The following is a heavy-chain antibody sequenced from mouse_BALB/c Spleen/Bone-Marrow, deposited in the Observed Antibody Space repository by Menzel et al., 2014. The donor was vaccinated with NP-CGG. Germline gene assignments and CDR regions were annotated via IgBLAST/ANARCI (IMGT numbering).Heavy chain of an antibody. CDR2: ISSGSSTI. CDR3: ARGYDYGFAY. V-gene: IGHV5-17*02. D-gene: IGHD2-4*01. J-gene: IGHJ3*01. CDR1: GSTFSSFG. Sequence: DVHLVESGGGLVQPGGSRKLSCAASGSTFSSFGMHWVRQAPEKGLEWVAYISSGSSTIYYADTVKGRFTISRDNPKNTLFLQMTSLRSEDTAMYYCARGYDYGFAYWGQGTLVTVSA.